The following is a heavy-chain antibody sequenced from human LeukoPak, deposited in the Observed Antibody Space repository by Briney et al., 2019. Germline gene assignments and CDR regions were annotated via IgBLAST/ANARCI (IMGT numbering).Heavy chain of an antibody. Sequence: GGSLGLSCAASGFTFSRYWMHWVRQAPGKGLVWVSRIKGDGSSTNSADSVKGRFTISRDNAQNTLYLQMNSLRAEDTAVYYCVRDIYYDSSGYSTPPDYWGQGTLVTVSS. CDR1: GFTFSRYW. CDR2: IKGDGSST. CDR3: VRDIYYDSSGYSTPPDY. D-gene: IGHD3-22*01. J-gene: IGHJ4*02. V-gene: IGHV3-74*01.